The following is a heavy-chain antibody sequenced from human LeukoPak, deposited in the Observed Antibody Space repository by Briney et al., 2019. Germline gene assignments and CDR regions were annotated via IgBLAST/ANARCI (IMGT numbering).Heavy chain of an antibody. V-gene: IGHV3-7*01. CDR2: IKQDGNEK. D-gene: IGHD3-22*01. J-gene: IGHJ6*02. CDR1: GFTYSSYS. Sequence: QTGGSLRLSCAASGFTYSSYSMSWVRQAPGKGLEWVAKIKQDGNEKDYVDSVKGRFTISRDNAKNSLYLQMNSLRAEDTAVYYCARDRDGSYYDSSGYYYVSPYYGMDVWGQGTTVTVSS. CDR3: ARDRDGSYYDSSGYYYVSPYYGMDV.